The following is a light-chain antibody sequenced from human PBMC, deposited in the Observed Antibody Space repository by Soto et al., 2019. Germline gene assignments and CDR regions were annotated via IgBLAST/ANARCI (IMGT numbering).Light chain of an antibody. CDR2: EVI. J-gene: IGLJ1*01. CDR1: SSDVGGYNY. Sequence: QSALTQPPSASGSPGQSVTISCTGTSSDVGGYNYVSWYQQHPGKAPKLMIFEVIQRPSGVPGRFSGSKSGNTASLTVSGLQAEDEADYYCSSYAGNNFYVFGTGTKVTVL. CDR3: SSYAGNNFYV. V-gene: IGLV2-8*01.